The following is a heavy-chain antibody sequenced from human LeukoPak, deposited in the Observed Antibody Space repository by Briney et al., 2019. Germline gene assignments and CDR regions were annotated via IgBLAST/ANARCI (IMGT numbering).Heavy chain of an antibody. CDR2: IYPGDSDT. V-gene: IGHV5-51*01. CDR3: ASQKGIEMATIGAFDI. D-gene: IGHD5-24*01. J-gene: IGHJ3*02. CDR1: GYSFTSYW. Sequence: GESLKISCKGSGYSFTSYWIGWVRQMPGKGLEWMGIIYPGDSDTRYSPSFQGQVTISADKSISTAYLQWSSLKASDTAMYYCASQKGIEMATIGAFDIWGQGTMVTVSS.